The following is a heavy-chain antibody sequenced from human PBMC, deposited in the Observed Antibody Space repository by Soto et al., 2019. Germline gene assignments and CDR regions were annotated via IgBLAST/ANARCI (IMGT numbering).Heavy chain of an antibody. CDR3: ARVTMVIRDSDHFGVDV. Sequence: SETLSLTCLVSGFPISSAYSWGWIRQPPGKGLEWIGSISHSGTTYYSPSLTSRVSISVDTSKNQVSLKLTSVTAADTAVYFCARVTMVIRDSDHFGVDVWGHGTTVTVSS. V-gene: IGHV4-38-2*02. J-gene: IGHJ6*02. CDR2: ISHSGTT. D-gene: IGHD4-17*01. CDR1: GFPISSAYS.